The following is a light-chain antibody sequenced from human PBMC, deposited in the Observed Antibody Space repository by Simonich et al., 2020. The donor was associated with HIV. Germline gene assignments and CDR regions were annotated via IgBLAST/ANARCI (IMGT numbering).Light chain of an antibody. CDR3: YSTDSSGNHRV. J-gene: IGLJ3*02. Sequence: SYELTQPPTVSVSPGQTARITCSGAALPKKYVYGYQQKSGQAPVLVIYEETKRPSGIPERFSGSSSGTVATLTINGAQVEDEADYYCYSTDSSGNHRVFGGGTKLTVL. V-gene: IGLV3-10*01. CDR1: ALPKKY. CDR2: EET.